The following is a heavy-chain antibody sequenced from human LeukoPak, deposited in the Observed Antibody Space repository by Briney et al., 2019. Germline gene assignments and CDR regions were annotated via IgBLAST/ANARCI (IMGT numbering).Heavy chain of an antibody. CDR2: IYYSGST. CDR1: GGSISSYY. CDR3: AREGVSAYYYYMDV. D-gene: IGHD3-10*01. J-gene: IGHJ6*03. V-gene: IGHV4-59*12. Sequence: SETLSLTCTVSGGSISSYYWSWIRQPPGKGLEWIGYIYYSGSTNYNPSPKSRVTISVDTSKNQFSLKLSSVTAADTAVYYCAREGVSAYYYYMDVWGKGTTVTVSS.